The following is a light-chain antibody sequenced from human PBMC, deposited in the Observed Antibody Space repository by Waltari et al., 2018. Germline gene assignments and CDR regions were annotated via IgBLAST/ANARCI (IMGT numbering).Light chain of an antibody. J-gene: IGLJ3*02. Sequence: QSVLTQPPSASGTPGQRVTISCSGSSSNIGSNPVNWYQQRPGTAPKLPLYNNSQRPSGVPRRFSGCKSGTSASLAISGLQSCDEAGYYCAAWDDSLNGHVLFGGGTELTVL. V-gene: IGLV1-44*01. CDR1: SSNIGSNP. CDR2: NNS. CDR3: AAWDDSLNGHVL.